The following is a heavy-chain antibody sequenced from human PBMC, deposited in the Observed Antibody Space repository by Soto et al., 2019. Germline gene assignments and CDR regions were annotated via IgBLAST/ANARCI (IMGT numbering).Heavy chain of an antibody. CDR3: ARVRVRYSSSNYFEP. J-gene: IGHJ5*02. Sequence: QVQLVQSGAEVKKPGASVKVSCKASGYTFTSYDINWARQATGQGPEWMGWMNPDSGQTGYARKFRGRVSMTRNTSISTAYMELSSLRSDDTAIYYCARVRVRYSSSNYFEPWGRGTLVTVSS. V-gene: IGHV1-8*01. CDR2: MNPDSGQT. D-gene: IGHD6-6*01. CDR1: GYTFTSYD.